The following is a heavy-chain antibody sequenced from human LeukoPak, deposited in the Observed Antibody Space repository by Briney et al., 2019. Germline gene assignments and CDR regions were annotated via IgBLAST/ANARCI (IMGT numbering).Heavy chain of an antibody. CDR1: GGSISSYY. V-gene: IGHV4-59*01. D-gene: IGHD5-12*01. CDR2: IYYSGST. Sequence: SETLSLTCTVSGGSISSYYWSWIRQPAGKGLAWIGYIYYSGSTNYNPSLKSRVTISVDTSKNQFSLKLSSVTAADTAVYYCAREAKGYSGFTYWGQGTLVTVSS. J-gene: IGHJ4*02. CDR3: AREAKGYSGFTY.